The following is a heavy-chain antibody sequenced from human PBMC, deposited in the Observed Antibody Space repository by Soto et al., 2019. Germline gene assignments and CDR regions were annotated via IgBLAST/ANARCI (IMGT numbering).Heavy chain of an antibody. D-gene: IGHD1-26*01. V-gene: IGHV3-66*01. J-gene: IGHJ1*01. CDR2: IYSGGST. CDR3: AREQVGAAMEYFEK. CDR1: GFTVSSNY. Sequence: PGGSLRPSCAASGFTVSSNYMSWVRQAPGKGLEWVSVIYSGGSTYYADSVKGRFTISRDNSKNTLYLQMNSLRAEDTAVYYCAREQVGAAMEYFEKWGWGTLVTVTS.